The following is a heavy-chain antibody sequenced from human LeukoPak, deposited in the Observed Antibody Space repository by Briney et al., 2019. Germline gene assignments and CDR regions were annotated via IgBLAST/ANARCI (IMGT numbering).Heavy chain of an antibody. J-gene: IGHJ4*02. CDR1: GYTFTSYA. Sequence: ASVKVSCKASGYTFTSYAMHWVRQAPGQRLEWMGWINADNGNTKYSQKFQGRVTITRDTSASTAYMELSSLRSEDTAVYYCARVGGAGDFDYWGQGTLVTVSS. CDR2: INADNGNT. CDR3: ARVGGAGDFDY. V-gene: IGHV1-3*01. D-gene: IGHD3-16*01.